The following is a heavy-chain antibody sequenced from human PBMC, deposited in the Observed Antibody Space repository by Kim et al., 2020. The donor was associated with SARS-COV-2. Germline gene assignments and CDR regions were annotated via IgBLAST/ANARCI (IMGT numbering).Heavy chain of an antibody. Sequence: GGSLRLSCAASGFTFSSYGMHWVRQAPGKGLEWVAVIWYDGSNKYYADSVKGRFTISRDNSKNTLYLQMNSLRAEDTAVYYCARCWKAYDFWSGYPRYYYYYYMDVWGKGTTVTVSS. D-gene: IGHD3-3*01. CDR3: ARCWKAYDFWSGYPRYYYYYYMDV. CDR2: IWYDGSNK. V-gene: IGHV3-33*01. CDR1: GFTFSSYG. J-gene: IGHJ6*03.